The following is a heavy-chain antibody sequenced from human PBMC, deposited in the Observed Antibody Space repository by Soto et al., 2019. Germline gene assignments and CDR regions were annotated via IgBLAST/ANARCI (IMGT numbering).Heavy chain of an antibody. J-gene: IGHJ6*02. D-gene: IGHD3-22*01. Sequence: QVQLVQSGAEVKKPGSSVKVSCTASGGSLSNFGISWVRQAPGQGLEWMGAIIPVFGTPNYAQKFQDRVTINADESITAVYMEVRSLTSEDTAVDYCARGDATKIVVTTYSAMDVWGPGTRVTVSS. CDR1: GGSLSNFG. V-gene: IGHV1-69*12. CDR2: IIPVFGTP. CDR3: ARGDATKIVVTTYSAMDV.